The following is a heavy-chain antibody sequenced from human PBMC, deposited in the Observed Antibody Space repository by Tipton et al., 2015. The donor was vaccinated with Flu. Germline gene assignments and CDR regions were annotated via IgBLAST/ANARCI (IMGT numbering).Heavy chain of an antibody. CDR1: GGSISVSRYY. CDR3: ARIGATPH. J-gene: IGHJ4*02. V-gene: IGHV4-39*01. D-gene: IGHD1-26*01. CDR2: IHYSGST. Sequence: TLSLTCTVSGGSISVSRYYWVWIRQPPGKGLEWIGSIHYSGSTYYNPPLKSRVTISADTSKNQFSLKLSSVTAADTAVYYCARIGATPHWGQGTRVTVSS.